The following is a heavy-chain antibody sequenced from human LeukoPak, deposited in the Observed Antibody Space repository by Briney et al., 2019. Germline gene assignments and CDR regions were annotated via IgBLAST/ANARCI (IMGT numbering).Heavy chain of an antibody. CDR3: ARDAVRGSQSAFVI. J-gene: IGHJ3*02. V-gene: IGHV4-59*01. CDR1: GGSISSYY. D-gene: IGHD3-10*01. CDR2: IYYSGST. Sequence: SETLSLTCTVSGGSISSYYWSWIRQPPGKGLEWIGYIYYSGSTNYNPSLKSRVTISVDTSKNQFSLKLSSVTAADTAVYYCARDAVRGSQSAFVIWGQGTMVTVSS.